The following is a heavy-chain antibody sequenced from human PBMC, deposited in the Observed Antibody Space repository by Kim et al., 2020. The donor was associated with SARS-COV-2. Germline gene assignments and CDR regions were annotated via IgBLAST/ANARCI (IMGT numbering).Heavy chain of an antibody. J-gene: IGHJ4*02. V-gene: IGHV3-23*01. D-gene: IGHD6-19*01. CDR3: AKEAGYSSGWSNGLDY. Sequence: GGSLRLSCAASGFTFSSYAMSWVRQAPGKGLEWVSAISGSGGSTYYADSVKGRFTISRDNSKNTLYLQMNSLRAEDTAVYYCAKEAGYSSGWSNGLDYWGQGTLVTVSS. CDR1: GFTFSSYA. CDR2: ISGSGGST.